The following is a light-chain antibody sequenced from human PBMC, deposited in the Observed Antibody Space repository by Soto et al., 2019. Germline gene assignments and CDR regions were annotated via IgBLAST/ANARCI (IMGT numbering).Light chain of an antibody. CDR3: QLYKTHLWP. CDR2: QAS. CDR1: QSISSW. J-gene: IGKJ1*01. V-gene: IGKV1-5*03. Sequence: DVRRAQAPSTLWESVGDRVTITCRASQSISSWLAWYQQKPGKAPKLLIYQASTLESGVPSRFSGSGSGTEFTLTISILQPDDFATYYSQLYKTHLWPFGPRTKVDIK.